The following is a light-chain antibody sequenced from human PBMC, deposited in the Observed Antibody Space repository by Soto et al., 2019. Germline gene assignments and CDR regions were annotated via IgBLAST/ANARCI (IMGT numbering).Light chain of an antibody. CDR2: KAS. CDR1: QSISTY. CDR3: QHRTNWPPAIS. V-gene: IGKV1-5*03. Sequence: DIQMTQSPSTLSASVGYRVTITCLASQSISTYLAWYQQKPGKAPKLLIYKASSLESGVPSRFSGSGSGTEFTLTIRRLEPEDFAVYYCQHRTNWPPAISCGKGKRREIK. J-gene: IGKJ5*01.